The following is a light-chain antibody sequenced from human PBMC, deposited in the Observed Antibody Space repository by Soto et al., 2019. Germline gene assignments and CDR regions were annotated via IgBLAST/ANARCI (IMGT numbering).Light chain of an antibody. CDR2: GAS. Sequence: EIVLTHSPGTLSLSPGERATLSCRASQSVSSSLAWYQQKRGQPPRLLIYGASTRATGIPARFSGSGSGTEFTLTISSLQSEDFAVYYCQQYNNWPPTFGGGTKVDIK. CDR1: QSVSSS. CDR3: QQYNNWPPT. V-gene: IGKV3-15*01. J-gene: IGKJ4*01.